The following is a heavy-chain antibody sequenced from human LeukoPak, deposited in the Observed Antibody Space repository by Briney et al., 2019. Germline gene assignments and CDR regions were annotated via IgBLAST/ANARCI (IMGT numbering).Heavy chain of an antibody. CDR2: IRYDGSNK. D-gene: IGHD3-10*01. J-gene: IGHJ5*02. V-gene: IGHV3-30*02. CDR3: ARDPIRGGLVLWWFDP. Sequence: PGGSLRLSCAASGFTFSSYGMHWVRQAPGKGLEWVAFIRYDGSNKYYADSVKGRFTISRDNSKNTLYLQMNSLRAEDTAVYYCARDPIRGGLVLWWFDPWGQGTLVTVSS. CDR1: GFTFSSYG.